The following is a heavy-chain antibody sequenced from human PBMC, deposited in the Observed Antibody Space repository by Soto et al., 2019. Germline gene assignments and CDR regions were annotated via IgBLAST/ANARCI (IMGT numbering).Heavy chain of an antibody. V-gene: IGHV4-39*07. CDR2: IYYSGST. J-gene: IGHJ4*02. CDR3: ARSREFDY. Sequence: SETLSLTCTVSGGSISSSSYYWGWIRQPPGKGLEWIGSIYYSGSTYYNPSLKSRVTISIDVSKNQFSLSLRSLTAADTAVYYCARSREFDYWSQGTLDTVSS. CDR1: GGSISSSSYY.